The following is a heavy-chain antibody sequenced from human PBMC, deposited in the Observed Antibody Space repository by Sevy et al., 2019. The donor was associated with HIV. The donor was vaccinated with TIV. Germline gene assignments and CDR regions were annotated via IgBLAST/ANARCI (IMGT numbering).Heavy chain of an antibody. CDR3: ATGEGTSCYRCGWFDP. Sequence: ASVKVSCKASGYTFTSYGISWVRQAPGQGLEWMGWISAYNGNTNYAQKLQGRVTMTTDTSTSTAYMELRSLRSDDTAVYYCATGEGTSCYRCGWFDPWGQGTLVTVSS. V-gene: IGHV1-18*01. CDR1: GYTFTSYG. D-gene: IGHD2-2*02. J-gene: IGHJ5*02. CDR2: ISAYNGNT.